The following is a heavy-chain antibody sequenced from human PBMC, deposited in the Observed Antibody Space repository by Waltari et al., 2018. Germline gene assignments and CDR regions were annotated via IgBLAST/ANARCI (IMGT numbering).Heavy chain of an antibody. V-gene: IGHV3-74*01. CDR1: GFPFSSHC. Sequence: EVQLVESGGGLVQPGGSLRLSCAASGFPFSSHCMYWVRQTPGKGLVWVSDINSDGSSTSYADSVKGRVTISRDNAKNTLYLQMNSLRAEDTAVYYCVRDSSGTYWGQGTQVTVSS. J-gene: IGHJ4*02. CDR3: VRDSSGTY. CDR2: INSDGSST. D-gene: IGHD3-22*01.